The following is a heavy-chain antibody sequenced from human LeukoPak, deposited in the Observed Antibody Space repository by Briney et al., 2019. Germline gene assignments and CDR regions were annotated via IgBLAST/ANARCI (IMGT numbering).Heavy chain of an antibody. CDR3: ARGPRGPARLDY. J-gene: IGHJ4*02. D-gene: IGHD3-10*01. V-gene: IGHV3-53*01. CDR2: IYTAGTT. CDR1: GFTFDDYA. Sequence: GRSLRLSCAASGFTFDDYAMHRVRQAPGKGLEWVSVIYTAGTTYYADSVKGRFTISRDNSKNTLYLQMNSLRAEDTAVYYCARGPRGPARLDYWGQGTLVTVSS.